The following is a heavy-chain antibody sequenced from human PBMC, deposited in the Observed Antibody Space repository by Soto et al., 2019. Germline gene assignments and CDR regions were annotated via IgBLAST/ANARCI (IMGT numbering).Heavy chain of an antibody. CDR2: IYPGDSDT. J-gene: IGHJ4*02. CDR3: ASPEGAADSLDY. V-gene: IGHV5-51*01. D-gene: IGHD6-13*01. Sequence: ASVKVSCKGSGYSFTSYWIGWVRQMPGKGLEWMGIIYPGDSDTRYSPSFQGQVTISADKSISTAYLQWSSLKASDTAMYYCASPEGAADSLDYWGQGTLVTVSS. CDR1: GYSFTSYW.